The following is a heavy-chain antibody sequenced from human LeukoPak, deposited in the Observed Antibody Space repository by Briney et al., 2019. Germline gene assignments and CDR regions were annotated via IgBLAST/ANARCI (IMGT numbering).Heavy chain of an antibody. D-gene: IGHD3-22*01. V-gene: IGHV3-21*01. J-gene: IGHJ4*02. Sequence: PGGSLRLSCAASGFTFSSYSMNWVRQAPGKGLEWVSSISSSSSYIYYADSVKGRFTISRDNAKNSLYLQMNSLRAEDTAVYYCARGTYDYDSSGYYRDDYWGQGTLVTVSS. CDR3: ARGTYDYDSSGYYRDDY. CDR1: GFTFSSYS. CDR2: ISSSSSYI.